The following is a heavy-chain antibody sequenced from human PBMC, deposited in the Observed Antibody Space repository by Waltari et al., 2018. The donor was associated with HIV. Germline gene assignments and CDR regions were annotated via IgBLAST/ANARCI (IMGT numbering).Heavy chain of an antibody. CDR1: GYTFSSYT. CDR3: AREKMEIAVYYSMDV. Sequence: QVQLVQSGAEVKKPGASVKVSCKASGYTFSSYTMHWVRQAPGQRLEGMGWINAGKGNTKYSQKFQDRVTITRDTAASTAFMELSSLKSEDSALYYCAREKMEIAVYYSMDVWGQGTTVTVSS. D-gene: IGHD6-19*01. J-gene: IGHJ6*02. CDR2: INAGKGNT. V-gene: IGHV1-3*01.